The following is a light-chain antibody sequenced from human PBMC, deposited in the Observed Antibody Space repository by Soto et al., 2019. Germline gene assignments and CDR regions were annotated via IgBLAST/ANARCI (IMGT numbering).Light chain of an antibody. CDR2: AAS. J-gene: IGKJ4*01. V-gene: IGKV1-9*01. CDR3: QQHNTYPLT. Sequence: DIQLTQSPSFLSASVGDRVTITCRASQGINSYLAWYQQKPGKAPKLLIYAASTLEGGVPSRFSGSGSGTEFTRTISSQQPEDFATYYCQQHNTYPLTFGGGTKVEIK. CDR1: QGINSY.